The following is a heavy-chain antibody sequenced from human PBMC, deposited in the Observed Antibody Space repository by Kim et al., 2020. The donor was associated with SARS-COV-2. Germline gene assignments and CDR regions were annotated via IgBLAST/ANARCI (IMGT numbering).Heavy chain of an antibody. D-gene: IGHD5-18*01. J-gene: IGHJ6*02. CDR2: IYPGDSDT. V-gene: IGHV5-51*01. CDR3: SGLDGYSGYGMDV. Sequence: GESLKISCKGSGYSFTSYWIGWVRQMPGKGLEWMGIIYPGDSDTRYSPSFQGQVTISADKSISTAYLEWRSLKASETAMYYWSGLDGYSGYGMDVWGQGTTVTVSS. CDR1: GYSFTSYW.